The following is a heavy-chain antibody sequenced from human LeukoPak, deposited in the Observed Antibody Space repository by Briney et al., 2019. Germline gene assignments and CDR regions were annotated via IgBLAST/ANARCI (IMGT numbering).Heavy chain of an antibody. CDR2: ISSSSSYI. D-gene: IGHD4-17*01. J-gene: IGHJ4*02. CDR1: GFTLSSYS. Sequence: GGSLRLSCAASGFTLSSYSMNWVRQVPGKGLEWVSSISSSSSYIYYADSVKGRFTISRDNAKNSLYLQMNSLRAEDTAVYYCAKRPSDYGDYVTYFDYWGQGTLVTVSS. V-gene: IGHV3-21*01. CDR3: AKRPSDYGDYVTYFDY.